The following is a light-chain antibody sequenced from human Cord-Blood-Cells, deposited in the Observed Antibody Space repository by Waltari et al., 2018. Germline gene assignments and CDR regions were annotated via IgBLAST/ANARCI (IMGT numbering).Light chain of an antibody. CDR1: SSDGGCYNY. Sequence: SALTQPASVSVSPGQSFTISCTVTSSDGGCYNYVSWYQQHPGKAPKLMIYDGSNRPSGVSNRFSGSKSGNTASLTISGLQAEDEADYYCSSYTSSSTWVFGGGTKLTVL. CDR2: DGS. CDR3: SSYTSSSTWV. V-gene: IGLV2-14*01. J-gene: IGLJ3*02.